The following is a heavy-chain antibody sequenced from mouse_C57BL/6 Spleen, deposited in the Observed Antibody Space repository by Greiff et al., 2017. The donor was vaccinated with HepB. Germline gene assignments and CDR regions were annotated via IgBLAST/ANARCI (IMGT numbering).Heavy chain of an antibody. CDR1: GFSLTSYG. CDR2: IWSGGST. D-gene: IGHD3-2*02. J-gene: IGHJ4*01. Sequence: VQVVESGPGLVQPSQCLYITCTVSGFSLTSYGVHWVRQSPGKGLEWLGVIWSGGSTDYNAAFITRLSISKDNSKSQVFFKMNSLQADDTAIYYCATQTDQAFYAMDYWGQGTSVTVSS. CDR3: ATQTDQAFYAMDY. V-gene: IGHV2-2*01.